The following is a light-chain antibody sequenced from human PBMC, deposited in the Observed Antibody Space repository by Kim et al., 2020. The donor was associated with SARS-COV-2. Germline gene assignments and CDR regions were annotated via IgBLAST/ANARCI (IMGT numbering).Light chain of an antibody. J-gene: IGKJ1*01. CDR1: QIVINNY. CDR3: QQYGYSST. Sequence: WSPGKEATHPCKTTQIVINNYLGAYQQKPGQAPRLVISGVPRRATGIPDRFSGSGSETDLTLTISRLEPEDFAVYYCQQYGYSSTFGQGTKVDIK. CDR2: GVP. V-gene: IGKV3-20*01.